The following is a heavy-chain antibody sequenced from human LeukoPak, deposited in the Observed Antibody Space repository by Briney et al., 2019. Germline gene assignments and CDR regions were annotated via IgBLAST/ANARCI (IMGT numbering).Heavy chain of an antibody. CDR1: GFIFSPYA. V-gene: IGHV3-33*08. CDR2: IWYDRSNK. CDR3: ANGKGTDDY. J-gene: IGHJ4*02. Sequence: GGSLRLSCSASGFIFSPYAMHWVRQAPGKGLEWVAVIWYDRSNKYYADSVKGRFTISRDNSKNTLYLQMNSLRAEDTAVYYCANGKGTDDYWGQGTLVTVSS. D-gene: IGHD1-14*01.